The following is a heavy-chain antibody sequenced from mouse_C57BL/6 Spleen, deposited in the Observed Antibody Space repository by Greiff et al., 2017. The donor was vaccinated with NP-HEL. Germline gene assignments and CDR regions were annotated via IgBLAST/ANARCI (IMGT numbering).Heavy chain of an antibody. J-gene: IGHJ2*01. Sequence: QVHVKQPGAELVRPGSSVKLSCKASGYTFTSYWMDWVKQRPGQGLEWIGNIYPSDSETHYNQKFKDKATLTVDKSSSTAYMQLSSLTSEDSAVYYCATGLDYWGQGTTLTVSS. CDR2: IYPSDSET. CDR1: GYTFTSYW. CDR3: ATGLDY. V-gene: IGHV1-61*01.